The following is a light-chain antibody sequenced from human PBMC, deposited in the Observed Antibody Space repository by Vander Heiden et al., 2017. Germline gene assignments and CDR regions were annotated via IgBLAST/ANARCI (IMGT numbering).Light chain of an antibody. CDR2: DES. CDR3: QVWDSNTDHVV. CDR1: NIGRKG. V-gene: IGLV3-21*02. J-gene: IGLJ2*01. Sequence: SYVLTQAPSVSVAPGQTARITCGGNNIGRKGVHWYQQKPGQAPVLVVSDESDRPSGIPERFSGSNSGNTAILTISRVEAGDEADYYCQVWDSNTDHVVFGGGTKLTVL.